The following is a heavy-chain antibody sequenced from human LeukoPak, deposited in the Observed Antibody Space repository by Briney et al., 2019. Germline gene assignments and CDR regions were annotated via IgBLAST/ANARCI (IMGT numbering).Heavy chain of an antibody. V-gene: IGHV1-58*01. J-gene: IGHJ3*02. D-gene: IGHD4-11*01. CDR3: AADTVFTDAFDI. CDR1: GFTFTSSA. CDR2: IVVGSGNT. Sequence: ASVKVSCKASGFTFTSSAVQWVRQARGQRLEWIGWIVVGSGNTNYAQKFQERVTITRDMSTSTAYMEPSSLRSEDTAVYYCAADTVFTDAFDIWGQGTMVTVSS.